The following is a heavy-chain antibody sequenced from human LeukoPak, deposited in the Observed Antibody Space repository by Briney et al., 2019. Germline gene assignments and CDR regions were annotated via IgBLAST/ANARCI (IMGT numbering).Heavy chain of an antibody. J-gene: IGHJ3*02. V-gene: IGHV3-53*01. CDR1: GFTVSSNY. Sequence: GGSLRLSCAASGFTVSSNYMSWVRQAPGKGLEWVSVIYSGGSTYYADSVKGRFTISRDNSKNTLYLQMNSLRAEDTAVYYCARGSYYDSSGYEGAFDIWGQGTMVTVSS. CDR3: ARGSYYDSSGYEGAFDI. CDR2: IYSGGST. D-gene: IGHD3-22*01.